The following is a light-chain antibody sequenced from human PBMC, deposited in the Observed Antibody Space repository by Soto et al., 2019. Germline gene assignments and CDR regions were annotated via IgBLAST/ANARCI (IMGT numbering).Light chain of an antibody. CDR1: QGLIYSDGNTY. Sequence: DVVMTQSPLSLPVTLGQPASISCRSSQGLIYSDGNTYFNWFQQRPGQPPRGLIYNVSNRDSGVPDRFSGSGYGTDFTLTITSLQSEDFAIYYCQQSYSSPRTFGQGTKVDIK. CDR2: NVS. V-gene: IGKV2-30*01. J-gene: IGKJ1*01. CDR3: QQSYSSPRT.